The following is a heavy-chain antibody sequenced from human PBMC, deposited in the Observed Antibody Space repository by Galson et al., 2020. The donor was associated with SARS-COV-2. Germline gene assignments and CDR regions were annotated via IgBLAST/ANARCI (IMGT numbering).Heavy chain of an antibody. CDR2: INHRGST. D-gene: IGHD3-9*01. CDR3: ARDGIHYDILTGYVAHPASYYYYYMDV. J-gene: IGHJ6*03. Sequence: SETLSLTCAVYGGSFKNYYWTWIRQSPGKGLQWIGEINHRGSTNYDPSLQGRVAMSVDTSKNQFSLLSSVTAADTAVYYCARDGIHYDILTGYVAHPASYYYYYMDVWGKGTTVTVSS. V-gene: IGHV4-34*01. CDR1: GGSFKNYY.